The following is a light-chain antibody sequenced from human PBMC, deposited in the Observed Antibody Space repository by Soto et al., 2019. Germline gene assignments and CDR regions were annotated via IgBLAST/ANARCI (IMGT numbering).Light chain of an antibody. V-gene: IGKV1-5*03. CDR1: QSISNL. CDR3: QPYSGYPLT. Sequence: DIQMTQSPSTLSASVGDRVTITCRASQSISNLLAWYQQKPGRAPTLLIYKASTLESGVPSRFSGSGSGTEFTLTITSLEPDDFAPYYCQPYSGYPLTFGQGTRLQIK. CDR2: KAS. J-gene: IGKJ5*01.